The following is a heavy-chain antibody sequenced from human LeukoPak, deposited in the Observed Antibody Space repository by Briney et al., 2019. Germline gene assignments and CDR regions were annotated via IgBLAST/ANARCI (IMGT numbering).Heavy chain of an antibody. Sequence: ASVKVSCKASGYIFTTYGICWVRQAPGQGLEWMGWISGYNDDTNYAQKLQGRVTMTTDTSTSTAYMELRSLTSDDTAVYYCARDHGFSGGSYFDTFDIWGRGTMVTVSS. CDR1: GYIFTTYG. V-gene: IGHV1-18*01. D-gene: IGHD1-26*01. CDR3: ARDHGFSGGSYFDTFDI. J-gene: IGHJ3*02. CDR2: ISGYNDDT.